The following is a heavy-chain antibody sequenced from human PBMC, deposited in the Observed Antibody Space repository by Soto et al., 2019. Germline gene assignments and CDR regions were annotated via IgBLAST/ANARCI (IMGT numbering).Heavy chain of an antibody. Sequence: QVQLQESGPGLVKPSQTLSLTCTVSGGSISSGGYYWSWIRQHPGKGLEWIGYIYYSGSTYYNPSLKSRVTISVDTSKNQFSLKLSSVTAADTAVYYCAREQRGANWIDYYYYGMDVWGQGTTVTVSS. CDR3: AREQRGANWIDYYYYGMDV. CDR1: GGSISSGGYY. CDR2: IYYSGST. D-gene: IGHD1-1*01. J-gene: IGHJ6*02. V-gene: IGHV4-31*03.